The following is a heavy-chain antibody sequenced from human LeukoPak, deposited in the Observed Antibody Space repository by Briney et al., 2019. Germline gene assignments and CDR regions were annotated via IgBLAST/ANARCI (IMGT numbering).Heavy chain of an antibody. V-gene: IGHV4-34*01. D-gene: IGHD3-3*01. Sequence: TSETLSLTCAVYGVSFNGYYWSWIRQPPGKGLEWIGEINHSGSTNYNPSLKSRVTISVDTSKNQFSLKLSSVTAADTAVYYCARRAAIFGVVSVDYWGQGTLVTVSS. J-gene: IGHJ4*02. CDR3: ARRAAIFGVVSVDY. CDR2: INHSGST. CDR1: GVSFNGYY.